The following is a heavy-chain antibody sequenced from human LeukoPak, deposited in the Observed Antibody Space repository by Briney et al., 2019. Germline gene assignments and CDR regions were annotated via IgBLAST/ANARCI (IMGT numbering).Heavy chain of an antibody. CDR2: IYYSGST. J-gene: IGHJ4*02. D-gene: IGHD5-12*01. Sequence: SETLSLTCTVSGGSISSYYWSWIRQPPGKGLEWIGYIYYSGSTNYNPSLKSRVTISVDTSKNQFSLKLSSVTAADTAVYYCATTESGYDLFFGYWGQGTLVTVSS. CDR3: ATTESGYDLFFGY. CDR1: GGSISSYY. V-gene: IGHV4-59*01.